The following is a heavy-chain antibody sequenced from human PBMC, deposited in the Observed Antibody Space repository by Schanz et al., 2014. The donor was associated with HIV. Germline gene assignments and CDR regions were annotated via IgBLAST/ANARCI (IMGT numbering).Heavy chain of an antibody. CDR2: ISYDGRNK. V-gene: IGHV3-30*18. Sequence: QVRLVESGGGVVRPGRSLRLSCAASGFTFDSYGMHWVRQAPGKGLEWVAVISYDGRNKYYADSVKGRFTISRDNSKNTLYLQVKSLRAEDTAMYYCAKDRNQYDSRYIGKGNYYYYYGMDVWGQGTTVTVS. CDR3: AKDRNQYDSRYIGKGNYYYYYGMDV. CDR1: GFTFDSYG. D-gene: IGHD3-22*01. J-gene: IGHJ6*02.